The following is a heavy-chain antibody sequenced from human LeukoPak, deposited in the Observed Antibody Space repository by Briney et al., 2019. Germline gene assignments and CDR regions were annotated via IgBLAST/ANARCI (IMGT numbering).Heavy chain of an antibody. D-gene: IGHD3-16*01. J-gene: IGHJ6*02. CDR3: TTRACHAGGCSSSFYYYYGLHF. CDR2: IIPIFGTA. CDR1: GNSISNYA. Sequence: SVKVSCKASGNSISNYAVSWVRQAPGQGSEWMGGIIPIFGTADYAQKFQGRVTITADQSTSTTYMALSSLKSEDTATYYCTTRACHAGGCSSSFYYYYGLHFWGQGTTVSVSS. V-gene: IGHV1-69*13.